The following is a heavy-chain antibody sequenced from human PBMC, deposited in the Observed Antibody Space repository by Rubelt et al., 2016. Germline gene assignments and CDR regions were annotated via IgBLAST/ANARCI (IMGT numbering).Heavy chain of an antibody. CDR2: VQYDGTTI. CDR1: GFTFSDYG. V-gene: IGHV3-30*02. D-gene: IGHD1-26*01. CDR3: AQRAQGGNYYPY. Sequence: QVQLVESGGGVVQPGGSLRLSCAASGFTFSDYGMHWVRQAPGKGLEWVAFVQYDGTTIYYADSVKGRFTISRGNSKNSLYRQRSSLGVEDSAGYYCAQRAQGGNYYPYWGQGTLVTVSS. J-gene: IGHJ4*02.